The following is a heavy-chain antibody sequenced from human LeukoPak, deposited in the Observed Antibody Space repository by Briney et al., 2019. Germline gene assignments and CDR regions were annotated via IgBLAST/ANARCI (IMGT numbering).Heavy chain of an antibody. CDR2: ISSSSTTV. V-gene: IGHV3-48*01. CDR3: ARRQIDCSTTSCYVDY. D-gene: IGHD2-2*01. CDR1: GFTFSSYS. J-gene: IGHJ4*02. Sequence: GGSLRLSCAASGFTFSSYSMNWVRQAPGKGLEWISYISSSSTTVYYADSVKGRFTTSRDNAKNSLYLQMNSLRAEDTAVYYCARRQIDCSTTSCYVDYWGQGTLVTVSS.